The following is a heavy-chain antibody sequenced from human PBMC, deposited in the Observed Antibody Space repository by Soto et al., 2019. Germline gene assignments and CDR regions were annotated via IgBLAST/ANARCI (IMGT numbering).Heavy chain of an antibody. V-gene: IGHV3-48*02. J-gene: IGHJ4*02. D-gene: IGHD6-19*01. Sequence: EVQLVESGGALVQPGGSLRLSCVASGFKFSIYSMNWIRQAPGKGLEWSAYITSDTKTIKYADSVKGRFTISRDNAKNSVYLQMNSMSDEDTAVYYCARSVEGHFAYWGQGAFVTVSS. CDR1: GFKFSIYS. CDR3: ARSVEGHFAY. CDR2: ITSDTKTI.